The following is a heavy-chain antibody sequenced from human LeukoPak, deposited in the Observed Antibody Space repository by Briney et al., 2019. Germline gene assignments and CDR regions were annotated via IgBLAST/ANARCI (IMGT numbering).Heavy chain of an antibody. J-gene: IGHJ3*02. CDR1: GYTFTGYY. V-gene: IGHV1-69*13. CDR3: ARSWELGCFDI. Sequence: ASVKVSCKASGYTFTGYYMHWVRQAPGQGLEWMGGIIPIFGTANYAQKFQGRVTITADESTSTAYMELSSLRSEDTAVYYCARSWELGCFDIWGQGTMVAVSS. D-gene: IGHD1-26*01. CDR2: IIPIFGTA.